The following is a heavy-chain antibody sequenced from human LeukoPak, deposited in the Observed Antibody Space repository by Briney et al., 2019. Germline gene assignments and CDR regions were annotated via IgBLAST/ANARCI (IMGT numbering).Heavy chain of an antibody. CDR2: VSSSSSSM. J-gene: IGHJ4*02. Sequence: GGSLRLSCAASEFIFSSYSMIWVRQAPGKGLEGVSYVSSSSSSMYYADSVKGRFTISRDNAKNSLYLQMNSLRAEDTAVYYCARDADYYGSGSYYNAFDYWGQGTLVTVSS. D-gene: IGHD3-10*01. CDR3: ARDADYYGSGSYYNAFDY. CDR1: EFIFSSYS. V-gene: IGHV3-48*04.